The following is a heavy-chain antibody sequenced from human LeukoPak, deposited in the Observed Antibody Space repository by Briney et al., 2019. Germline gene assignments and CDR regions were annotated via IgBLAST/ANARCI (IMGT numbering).Heavy chain of an antibody. J-gene: IGHJ6*03. CDR3: AKGKAAHYHSVTDEYYYYLDV. CDR1: GYYFSGFY. CDR2: ISYSGST. Sequence: SETLSLTCVVDGYYFSGFYWTWIRQAPGKGLEWIGEISYSGSTKYNPSLKSRVTIEVDTSKKQISLNLSSVTAADTAVYYCAKGKAAHYHSVTDEYYYYLDVWGKGTTVIVPS. V-gene: IGHV4-34*01. D-gene: IGHD3-9*01.